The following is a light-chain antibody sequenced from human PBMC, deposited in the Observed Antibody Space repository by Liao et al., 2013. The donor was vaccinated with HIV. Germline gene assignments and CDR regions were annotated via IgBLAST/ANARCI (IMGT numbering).Light chain of an antibody. J-gene: IGLJ1*01. V-gene: IGLV3-21*01. CDR1: NLGRWR. Sequence: SYELTQPPSVSVAPGKTASITCGGDNLGRWRVHWYQQKPGQAPVLVISYDNERPSGIPERFSGSKSGNTATLTISRVEAGDEAEYYCQLWDSSSDHFFVFGTGTKVTVL. CDR3: QLWDSSSDHFFV. CDR2: YDN.